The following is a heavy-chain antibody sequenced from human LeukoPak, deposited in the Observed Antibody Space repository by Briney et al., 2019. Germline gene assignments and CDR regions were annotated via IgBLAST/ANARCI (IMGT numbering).Heavy chain of an antibody. Sequence: ASVKVSCKASGYTFTSYGISWVRQAPGQGLEWMGWISAYNGNTNYAQKLQGRVTMTTDASTSTAYMELRSLRSDDTALYYCARDEKGGYSYGYLPRGDYWGQGTLVTVPS. CDR2: ISAYNGNT. D-gene: IGHD5-18*01. J-gene: IGHJ4*02. CDR3: ARDEKGGYSYGYLPRGDY. CDR1: GYTFTSYG. V-gene: IGHV1-18*01.